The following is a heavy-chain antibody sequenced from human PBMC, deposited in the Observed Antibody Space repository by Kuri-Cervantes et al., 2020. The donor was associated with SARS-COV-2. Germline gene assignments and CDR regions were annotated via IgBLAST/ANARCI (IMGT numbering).Heavy chain of an antibody. CDR2: IFHDGST. CDR1: GGSIRSGAYY. Sequence: GSLRLSCSVSGGSIRSGAYYCHWIRHRPGKGLQWIGEIFHDGSTKFNPSLSLKGRVTMSLDKSKNQFSLNLTSVTAADTAVYYCARESTYTFDIWGQGTLVTVSS. D-gene: IGHD2-2*02. J-gene: IGHJ3*02. V-gene: IGHV4-39*07. CDR3: ARESTYTFDI.